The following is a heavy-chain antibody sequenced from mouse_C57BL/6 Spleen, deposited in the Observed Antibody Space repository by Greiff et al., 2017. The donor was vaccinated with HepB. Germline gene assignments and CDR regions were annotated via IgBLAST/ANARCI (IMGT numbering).Heavy chain of an antibody. CDR2: IDPSDSET. CDR3: ARSPYGSSYWYFDV. D-gene: IGHD1-1*01. Sequence: QVQLKQPGAELVRPGSSVKLSCKASGYTFTSYWMHWVKQRPIQGLEWIGNIDPSDSETHYNQKFKDKATLTVDKSSSTAYMQLSSLTSEDSAVYYCARSPYGSSYWYFDVWGTGTTVTVSS. J-gene: IGHJ1*03. V-gene: IGHV1-52*01. CDR1: GYTFTSYW.